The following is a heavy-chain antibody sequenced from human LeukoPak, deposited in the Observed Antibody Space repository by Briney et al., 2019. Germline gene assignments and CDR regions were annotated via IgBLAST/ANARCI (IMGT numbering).Heavy chain of an antibody. CDR2: IYYSGYT. CDR1: GDSISTYY. Sequence: SETLSLTCTVSGDSISTYYWSWIRQPPGKGLEWIGYIYYSGYTNYNPSLKSRVTISVDTSKNQFSLKLSSVTAADTAVYYCARDGIEGIAVAGTEDHWFDPGGQGTLVTVSS. D-gene: IGHD6-19*01. V-gene: IGHV4-59*01. CDR3: ARDGIEGIAVAGTEDHWFDP. J-gene: IGHJ5*02.